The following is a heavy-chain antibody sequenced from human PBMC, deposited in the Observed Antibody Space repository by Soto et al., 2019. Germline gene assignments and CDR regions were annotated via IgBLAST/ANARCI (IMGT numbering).Heavy chain of an antibody. CDR2: ISSSGDTI. V-gene: IGHV3-48*02. Sequence: EAQLVESGGGLVQPGGSLRLSCAASGFSFSTYSMDWVRKAPGKRLEWVSYISSSGDTIHYADSVKGRFSISRDNARHSLYLQMNSLRDEDTALYYCVRGFLSNSFDLWGHGTMVIVSS. CDR1: GFSFSTYS. J-gene: IGHJ3*01. CDR3: VRGFLSNSFDL. D-gene: IGHD3-3*01.